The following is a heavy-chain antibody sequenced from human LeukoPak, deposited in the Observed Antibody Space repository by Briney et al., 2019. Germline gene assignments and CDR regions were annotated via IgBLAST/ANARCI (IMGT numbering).Heavy chain of an antibody. CDR2: VSGSGNST. Sequence: GGSLRLSCAASGFTFSSYAMTWVRQAPGKGLEWVSAVSGSGNSTYYADSVKGRFTISRDNSRNTLYLQMNSLRAEDTAVYYCAKAYGLSWYGTLDYWGQGTLVTVSS. V-gene: IGHV3-23*01. CDR3: AKAYGLSWYGTLDY. J-gene: IGHJ4*02. D-gene: IGHD6-13*01. CDR1: GFTFSSYA.